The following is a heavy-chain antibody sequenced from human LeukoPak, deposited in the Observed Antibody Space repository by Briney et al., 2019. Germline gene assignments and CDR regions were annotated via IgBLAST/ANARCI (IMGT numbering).Heavy chain of an antibody. J-gene: IGHJ4*02. CDR1: GFTFSSYG. D-gene: IGHD5-18*01. V-gene: IGHV3-30*02. CDR2: IRYDGSNK. Sequence: PGGSLRLSCAASGFTFSSYGMHWVRQAPGKGLEWVAFIRYDGSNKYYADSVKGRFTISRDNSKNSLYLQMNSLRAEDTAVYYCARGVYHVGYSYGYYFDYWGQGTLVTVSS. CDR3: ARGVYHVGYSYGYYFDY.